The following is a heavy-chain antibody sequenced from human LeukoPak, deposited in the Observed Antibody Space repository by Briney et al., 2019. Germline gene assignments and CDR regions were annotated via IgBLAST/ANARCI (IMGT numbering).Heavy chain of an antibody. CDR1: GYTFIDSY. CDR2: IIPIFGTA. Sequence: ASEKVSCKTSGYTFIDSYIHWVRQAPGQGLEWMGGIIPIFGTANYAQKFQGRVTITTDESTSIAYMELSSLRSEDTAVYYCARDLPGARYFDYWGQGTLVTVSS. V-gene: IGHV1-69*05. CDR3: ARDLPGARYFDY. D-gene: IGHD3-10*01. J-gene: IGHJ4*02.